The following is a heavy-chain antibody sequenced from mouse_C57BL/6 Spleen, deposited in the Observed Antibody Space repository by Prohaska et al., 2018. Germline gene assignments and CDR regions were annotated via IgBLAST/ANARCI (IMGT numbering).Heavy chain of an antibody. CDR3: AREDYSNYGDY. CDR2: IDPSDSYT. CDR1: GYTFTSYW. Sequence: QVQLQQPGAELVMPGASVKLSCKASGYTFTSYWMHWVKQRPGQSLEWIGEIDPSDSYTNYNQKFKGKATLTVDKSSSTADMQRSRLTSEDSAVYYCAREDYSNYGDYWGQGTTLTVSS. V-gene: IGHV1-69*01. D-gene: IGHD2-5*01. J-gene: IGHJ2*01.